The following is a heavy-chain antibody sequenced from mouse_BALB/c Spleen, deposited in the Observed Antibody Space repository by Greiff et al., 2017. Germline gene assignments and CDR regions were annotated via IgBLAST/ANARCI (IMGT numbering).Heavy chain of an antibody. CDR1: GYSITSGYY. J-gene: IGHJ3*01. D-gene: IGHD1-2*01. V-gene: IGHV3-6*02. Sequence: VQLQQSGPGLVKPSQSLSLTCSVTGYSITSGYYWNWIRQFPGNKLEWMGYISYDGSNNYNPSLKNRISITRDTSKNQFFLKLNSVTTEDTATYYCAKFFYYYGSYWGQGTLVTVSA. CDR2: ISYDGSN. CDR3: AKFFYYYGSY.